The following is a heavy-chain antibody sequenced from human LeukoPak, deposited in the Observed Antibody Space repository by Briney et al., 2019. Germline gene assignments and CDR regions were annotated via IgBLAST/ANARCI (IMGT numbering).Heavy chain of an antibody. CDR1: GFAFSSYW. V-gene: IGHV3-7*01. Sequence: GGSLRPSCEASGFAFSSYWACWVRQAPGKGLEWVANINQDGNSQNYVDSVRGRFTISKDNAKNSVYLQMNSLRAEDTAVYYCARSLWPEDYWGQGILVTVSS. CDR2: INQDGNSQ. CDR3: ARSLWPEDY. J-gene: IGHJ4*02. D-gene: IGHD2-21*01.